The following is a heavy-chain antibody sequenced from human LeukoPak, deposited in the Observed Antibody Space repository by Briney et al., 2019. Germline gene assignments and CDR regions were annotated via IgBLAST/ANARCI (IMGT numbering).Heavy chain of an antibody. V-gene: IGHV3-7*01. CDR1: TFTFSTYW. J-gene: IGHJ4*02. D-gene: IGHD6-13*01. Sequence: GGSLRLSCAASTFTFSTYWMTWVRQTPGKGPEFVANINQDGSVKNYVDSVKGRFTISRDNAKNSLYLQMNSLRADDTAVYYCARDPGSSSFDYWGQGTLVTVSS. CDR2: INQDGSVK. CDR3: ARDPGSSSFDY.